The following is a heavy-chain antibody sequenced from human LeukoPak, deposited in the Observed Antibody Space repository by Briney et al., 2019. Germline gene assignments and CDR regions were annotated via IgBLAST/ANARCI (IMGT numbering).Heavy chain of an antibody. J-gene: IGHJ5*02. CDR2: IYWDDDK. V-gene: IGHV2-5*02. CDR1: GFSLSTSGVG. CDR3: AHASPMPNPDMEEYDYVWGMDWFDP. D-gene: IGHD3-16*01. Sequence: SGPTLVNPTQTLTLTCTFSGFSLSTSGVGVGWIRQPPGKALEWLALIYWDDDKRYSPSLKSRLTITKDTSKNQVVLTMTNMDPVDTATYYCAHASPMPNPDMEEYDYVWGMDWFDPWGQGTLVTVSS.